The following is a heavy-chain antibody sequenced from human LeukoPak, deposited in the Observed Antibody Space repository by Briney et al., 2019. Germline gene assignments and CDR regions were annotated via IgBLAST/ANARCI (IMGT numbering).Heavy chain of an antibody. CDR1: GFTFSSYS. CDR3: ASLQSGRKDGYNIFDY. CDR2: ISSSSSYI. J-gene: IGHJ4*02. V-gene: IGHV3-21*01. D-gene: IGHD5-24*01. Sequence: PGGSLRLSCAASGFTFSSYSMNWVRQAPGKGLEWVSSISSSSSYIYYADSVKGRFTISRDNAKNSLYLQMNSLRAEDTAVYYCASLQSGRKDGYNIFDYWGQGTLVTVSS.